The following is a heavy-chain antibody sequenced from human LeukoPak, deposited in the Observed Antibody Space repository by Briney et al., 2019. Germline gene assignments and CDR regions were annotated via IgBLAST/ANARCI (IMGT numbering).Heavy chain of an antibody. CDR2: ISAYNGNT. Sequence: GASVKVSCKASGYTFTSYGISWVRQAPGQGLEWMGWISAYNGNTNYAQKLQGRVTMTTDTSTSTAYMELRSLRSDDTAVYYCARLPLAFSSTSPFQDYGDYDGAFDIWGQGTMVTVSS. J-gene: IGHJ3*02. CDR1: GYTFTSYG. V-gene: IGHV1-18*01. D-gene: IGHD4-17*01. CDR3: ARLPLAFSSTSPFQDYGDYDGAFDI.